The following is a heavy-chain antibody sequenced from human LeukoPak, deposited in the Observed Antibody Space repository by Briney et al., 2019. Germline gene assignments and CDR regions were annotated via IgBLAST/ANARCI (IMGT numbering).Heavy chain of an antibody. Sequence: KASETLSLTCTVSGYSIKSGFYWGWIRQPPGKGLEWIGNIYHSGITYSTPSLKSRVTISTDTSKNQFSLKLNSLTAADTAVYYCATVSRVAVGWHRKRYYYYYMDVWGKGTTVTVSS. CDR1: GYSIKSGFY. V-gene: IGHV4-38-2*02. J-gene: IGHJ6*03. CDR2: IYHSGIT. CDR3: ATVSRVAVGWHRKRYYYYYMDV. D-gene: IGHD5-24*01.